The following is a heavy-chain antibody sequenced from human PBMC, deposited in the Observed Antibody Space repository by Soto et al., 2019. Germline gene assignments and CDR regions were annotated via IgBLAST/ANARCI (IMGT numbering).Heavy chain of an antibody. CDR1: GFTFSSYA. Sequence: GGSLRLSCAASGFTFSSYAMSWVRQAPGKGLEWVSAISGSGGSTYYADTVKGRFTISRDNSKNTLYLQMNSLRAEDTAVYNIAKSMVRGEYYYYGMDVWGQGTTVTVSS. J-gene: IGHJ6*02. V-gene: IGHV3-23*01. D-gene: IGHD3-10*01. CDR3: AKSMVRGEYYYYGMDV. CDR2: ISGSGGST.